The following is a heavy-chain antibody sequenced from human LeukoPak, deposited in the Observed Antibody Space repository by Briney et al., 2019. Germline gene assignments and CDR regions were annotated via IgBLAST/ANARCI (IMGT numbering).Heavy chain of an antibody. CDR3: ASLAAAASSGDDAFDI. Sequence: PSETLSLTCTVSGGSISSSSYYWGWIRQPPGKGLEWIGSIYYSGSTYYNPSLKSRVTISVDTPKNQFSPKLSSVTAADTAVYYCASLAAAASSGDDAFDIWGQGTMVTVSS. D-gene: IGHD6-13*01. J-gene: IGHJ3*02. CDR1: GGSISSSSYY. CDR2: IYYSGST. V-gene: IGHV4-39*01.